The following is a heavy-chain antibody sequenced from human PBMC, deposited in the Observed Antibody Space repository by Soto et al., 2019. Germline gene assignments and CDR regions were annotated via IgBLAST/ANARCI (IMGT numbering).Heavy chain of an antibody. CDR2: ISAYNGNT. D-gene: IGHD4-17*01. V-gene: IGHV1-18*01. CDR3: VTVTLGYYYYMDV. Sequence: ASVKVSCKASGYTFTSYGISWVRQAPGQGLEWMGWISAYNGNTNYAQKLQGRVTMTTDTSTSTAYMELRSLRSDDTAVYYCVTVTLGYYYYMDVWGKGTTVTVSS. J-gene: IGHJ6*03. CDR1: GYTFTSYG.